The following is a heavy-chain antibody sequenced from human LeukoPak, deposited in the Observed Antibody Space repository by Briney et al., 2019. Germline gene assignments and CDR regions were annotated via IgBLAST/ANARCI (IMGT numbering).Heavy chain of an antibody. D-gene: IGHD3-10*01. CDR2: INHSGDT. Sequence: PSETLSLTCAVYGDYLSSYYWSWVRQPPGRGLEGIGEINHSGDTNYTPSLESRVTISVDTSQNQIYLKLGSVTVADTAVYYCASGRGGSIRNGMDVWGQGTTVTVSS. CDR3: ASGRGGSIRNGMDV. V-gene: IGHV4-34*01. CDR1: GDYLSSYY. J-gene: IGHJ6*02.